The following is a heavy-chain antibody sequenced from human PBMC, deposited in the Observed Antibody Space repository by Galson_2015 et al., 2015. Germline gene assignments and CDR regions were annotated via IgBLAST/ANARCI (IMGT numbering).Heavy chain of an antibody. V-gene: IGHV1-2*04. CDR2: INPNSGGT. CDR3: ARGDRWDARVFDP. Sequence: SVKVSCKASGYTFTGYYMHWVRQAPGQGLEWMGWINPNSGGTNCAQKFQGWVTMTRDTSISTAYMELSRLRSDDTAVYYCARGDRWDARVFDPWGQGTLVTVSS. CDR1: GYTFTGYY. D-gene: IGHD5-24*01. J-gene: IGHJ5*02.